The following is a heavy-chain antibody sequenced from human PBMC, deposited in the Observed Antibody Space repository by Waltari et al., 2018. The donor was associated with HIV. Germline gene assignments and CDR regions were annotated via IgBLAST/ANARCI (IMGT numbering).Heavy chain of an antibody. V-gene: IGHV4-31*02. CDR3: ARDKDSSGYHFDY. CDR1: SSGGYY. D-gene: IGHD3-22*01. CDR2: IYYSGST. Sequence: SSGGYYWSWIRQHPGKGLEWIGYIYYSGSTYYNPSLKSRVTISVDTSKNQFSLKLSSVTAADTAVYYCARDKDSSGYHFDYWGQGTLVTVSS. J-gene: IGHJ4*02.